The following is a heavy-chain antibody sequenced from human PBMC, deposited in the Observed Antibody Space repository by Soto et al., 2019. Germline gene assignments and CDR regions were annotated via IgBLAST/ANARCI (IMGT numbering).Heavy chain of an antibody. D-gene: IGHD3-16*01. CDR2: IYSGGST. V-gene: IGHV3-66*01. CDR1: GFTVSTKY. Sequence: EVQLVESGGGLVQPGGSLRLSCPASGFTVSTKYMSWVRQAPGKGLEWVSVIYSGGSTFYADSVRGRFTISRDNSKNTVNLQMNSLRAEVTAVYYCARDPWAADYWGQGTLVTVSS. CDR3: ARDPWAADY. J-gene: IGHJ4*02.